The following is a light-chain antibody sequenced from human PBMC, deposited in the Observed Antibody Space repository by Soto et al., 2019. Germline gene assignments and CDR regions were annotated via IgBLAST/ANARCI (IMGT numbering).Light chain of an antibody. V-gene: IGLV2-8*01. CDR3: SSYAGSNTYV. CDR2: EVS. Sequence: QAVVTQPPSASGSPGQSVTISCTGTSSDVGAYNYVSWYQQHPGKAPKLMIYEVSKRPSGVPDRFSGSKSGNTASLTVSGLQAEDETDYYCSSYAGSNTYVFGTGTKLTVL. J-gene: IGLJ1*01. CDR1: SSDVGAYNY.